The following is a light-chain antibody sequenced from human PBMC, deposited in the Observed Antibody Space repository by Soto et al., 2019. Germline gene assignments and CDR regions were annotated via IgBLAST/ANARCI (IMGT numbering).Light chain of an antibody. CDR1: TGAVTSDSY. V-gene: IGLV7-43*01. CDR3: LLYFGSSQI. Sequence: VVTQEPSLTVSPGGTVTLTCASSTGAVTSDSYPNWVQQKPGQAPRALIYSTSNSHSWTPARFSGSLLGGKAALTLSGVQPEDEAEYYCLLYFGSSQIFGGGTQLTVL. J-gene: IGLJ2*01. CDR2: STS.